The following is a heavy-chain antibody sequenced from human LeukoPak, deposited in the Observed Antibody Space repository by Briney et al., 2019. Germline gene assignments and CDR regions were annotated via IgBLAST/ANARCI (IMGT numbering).Heavy chain of an antibody. D-gene: IGHD2-21*01. Sequence: SETLYLTCTVSSGSISSYSYNWIRQPAGKGLEWIGRILTGGTTNYNPSLKSRVTLSADTSNNQFSLLLNSVTAADTAASYCAREFLWSADKGGGCDLGGQGTLVTVS. J-gene: IGHJ5*02. CDR1: SGSISSYS. CDR3: AREFLWSADKGGGCDL. CDR2: ILTGGTT. V-gene: IGHV4-4*07.